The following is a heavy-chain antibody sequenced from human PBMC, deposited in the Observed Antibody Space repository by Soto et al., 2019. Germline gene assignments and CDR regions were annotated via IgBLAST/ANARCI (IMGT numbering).Heavy chain of an antibody. CDR3: ARDSPIGSTFSGYDAIDY. V-gene: IGHV1-69*08. CDR2: IIPLLSTS. CDR1: GGPFSNDI. D-gene: IGHD5-12*01. J-gene: IGHJ4*02. Sequence: QVQLEQSGAEVKKPGSSVRVSCKASGGPFSNDIITWVRQAPGQGLEWMGRIIPLLSTSTYAQNFQGRLTITADRSTGTAYMDLKNLTSADTAVYYCARDSPIGSTFSGYDAIDYRGQGTRITVSS.